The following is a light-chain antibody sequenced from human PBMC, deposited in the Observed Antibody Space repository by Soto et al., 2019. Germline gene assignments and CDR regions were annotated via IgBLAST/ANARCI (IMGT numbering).Light chain of an antibody. CDR1: QSISSW. Sequence: DIQMTQSPSTLSASVGDRVTITCRASQSISSWLAWYQQKPGKAPKLLIYDASSLESGVPSRFSGSGSGTEFTLTISSLQPDDFAAYYCQQYNRYSRFGQGTKVEIK. J-gene: IGKJ1*01. CDR2: DAS. CDR3: QQYNRYSR. V-gene: IGKV1-5*01.